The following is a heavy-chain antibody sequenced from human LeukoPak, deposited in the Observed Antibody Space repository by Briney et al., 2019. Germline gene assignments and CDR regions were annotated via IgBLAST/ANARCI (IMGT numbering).Heavy chain of an antibody. CDR3: ARRYGDYGHYGMDV. CDR2: IYYSGST. CDR1: GGSISSSSYY. J-gene: IGHJ6*02. D-gene: IGHD4-17*01. V-gene: IGHV4-61*05. Sequence: PSETLSPTCTVSGGSISSSSYYWGWIRQPPGKGLEWIGYIYYSGSTNYNPSLKSRVTISVDTSKNQFSLKLSSVTAADTAVYYCARRYGDYGHYGMDVWGQGTTVTVSS.